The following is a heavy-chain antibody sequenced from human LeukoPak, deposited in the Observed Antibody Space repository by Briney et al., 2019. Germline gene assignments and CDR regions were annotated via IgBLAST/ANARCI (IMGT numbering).Heavy chain of an antibody. J-gene: IGHJ4*02. CDR2: IYSGGST. V-gene: IGHV3-66*01. CDR3: ARIDYGEDY. D-gene: IGHD4-17*01. CDR1: GFTFSSYS. Sequence: GGSLRLSCAASGFTFSSYSMSWVRQAPGKGLEGVSVIYSGGSTYYADSVKGRFTISRDNSKNTLYLQMNSLRAEDTAVYYCARIDYGEDYWGQGTLVTVSS.